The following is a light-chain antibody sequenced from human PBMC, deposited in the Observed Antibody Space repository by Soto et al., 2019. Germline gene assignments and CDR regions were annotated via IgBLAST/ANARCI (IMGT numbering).Light chain of an antibody. CDR1: QTVTSSQ. J-gene: IGKJ5*01. V-gene: IGKV3-20*01. CDR2: GAS. Sequence: ETVLTQSPGTLSLSPGERATLSCRACQTVTSSQLAWYQQNPGQAPRLLIYGASSRATGVPDRFSGSGSGTDFTLTISRLEPEDFAVYYCQQYDSSPITFGQGTRLEI. CDR3: QQYDSSPIT.